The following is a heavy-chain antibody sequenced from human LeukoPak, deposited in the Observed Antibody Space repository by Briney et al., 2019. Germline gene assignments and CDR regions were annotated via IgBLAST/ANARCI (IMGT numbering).Heavy chain of an antibody. CDR2: ISSSGSTI. D-gene: IGHD1-7*01. CDR3: ASLLELTAKDY. J-gene: IGHJ4*02. V-gene: IGHV3-48*03. CDR1: GFTFSTYA. Sequence: PGGSLRLSCAASGFTFSTYAMNWVRQAPGKGLEWVSYISSSGSTIYYADSVKGRFTISRDNAKNSLYLQMNSLRAEDTAVYYCASLLELTAKDYWGQGTLVTVSS.